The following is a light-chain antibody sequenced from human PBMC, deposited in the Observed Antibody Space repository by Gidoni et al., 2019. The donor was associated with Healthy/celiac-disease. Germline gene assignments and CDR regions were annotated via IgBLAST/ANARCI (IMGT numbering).Light chain of an antibody. CDR2: DAS. J-gene: IGKJ2*01. CDR1: QSISSW. V-gene: IGKV1-5*01. CDR3: QQYNSYSSRT. Sequence: DIQLTHSPSTLSASVGDRVTITCRASQSISSWLAWYQQKPGKAPKLLIYDASSLESGVPSRFSSSGSGTEFTLTISSLQPDDFATYYCQQYNSYSSRTFGQGTKLEIK.